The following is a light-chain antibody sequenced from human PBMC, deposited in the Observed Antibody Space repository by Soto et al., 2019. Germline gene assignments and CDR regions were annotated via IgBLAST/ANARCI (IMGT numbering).Light chain of an antibody. CDR2: KAS. CDR1: QSISNY. V-gene: IGKV1-5*03. J-gene: IGKJ1*01. CDR3: QQYNSYSWT. Sequence: DIQMTPSPSTLSASVGDRVTITCRPSQSISNYLNWYQQKPGKAPKLLIYKASSLESGVPSRFSGSGSGTEFTLTISSLQPDDFATYYCQQYNSYSWTFGQGTKVDIK.